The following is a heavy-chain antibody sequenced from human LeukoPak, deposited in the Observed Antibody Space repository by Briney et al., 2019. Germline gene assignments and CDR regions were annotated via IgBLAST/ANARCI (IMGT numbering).Heavy chain of an antibody. CDR2: FYNSGSS. D-gene: IGHD3-16*01. CDR3: TRGAGWLIDY. V-gene: IGHV4-59*01. J-gene: IGHJ4*02. CDR1: GGSISDYY. Sequence: SETLSLTCTVPGGSISDYYRGWIRQPPGKGLEWIGYFYNSGSSTYNPSLKSRVTISVDTSKEQFSLKVNSVTAADTAVYYCTRGAGWLIDYWGQGILVTVSS.